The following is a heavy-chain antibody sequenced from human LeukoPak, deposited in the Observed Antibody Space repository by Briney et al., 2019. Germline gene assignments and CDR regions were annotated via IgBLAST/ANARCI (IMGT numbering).Heavy chain of an antibody. V-gene: IGHV4-59*01. CDR2: IYYSGST. CDR1: GGSISIYY. CDR3: ARVPPRRYYYYMDV. Sequence: PSETLSLTCTVSGGSISIYYWSWIRQPPGKGLEWIGYIYYSGSTNYNPSLKSRVTISVDTSKNQFSLKLSSVTAADTAVYYCARVPPRRYYYYMDVWGKGTTVTVSS. J-gene: IGHJ6*03.